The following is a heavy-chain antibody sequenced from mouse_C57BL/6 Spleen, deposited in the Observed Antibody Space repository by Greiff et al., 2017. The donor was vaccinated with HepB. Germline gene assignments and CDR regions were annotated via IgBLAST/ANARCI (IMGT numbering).Heavy chain of an antibody. J-gene: IGHJ4*01. CDR3: ARDDSNYGYAMDY. D-gene: IGHD2-5*01. Sequence: EVQVVESGGGLVKPGGSLKLSCAASGFTFSSYAMSWVRQTPEKRLEWVATISDGGSYTYYPDNVKGRFTISRDNAKNNLYLQMSHLKSEDTAMYYCARDDSNYGYAMDYWGQGTSVTVSS. V-gene: IGHV5-4*01. CDR2: ISDGGSYT. CDR1: GFTFSSYA.